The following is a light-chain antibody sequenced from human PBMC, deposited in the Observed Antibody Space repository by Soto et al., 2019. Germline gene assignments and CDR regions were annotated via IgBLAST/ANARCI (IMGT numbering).Light chain of an antibody. Sequence: IHMTHAPSTLSASVLDRVTITFRASQSISSWLAWYQQKPGKAPKLLIYDASSLESGVPSRFSGSGSGTEFTLTISSLQPEDLATYYCQQYDTYYSFGQGTKVDIK. V-gene: IGKV1-5*01. CDR2: DAS. CDR3: QQYDTYYS. J-gene: IGKJ2*03. CDR1: QSISSW.